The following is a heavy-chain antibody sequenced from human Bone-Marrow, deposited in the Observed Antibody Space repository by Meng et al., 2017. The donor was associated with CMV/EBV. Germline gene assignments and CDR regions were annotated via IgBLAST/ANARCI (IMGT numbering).Heavy chain of an antibody. CDR3: SNDYYESSGYYGGWKGVMMDY. D-gene: IGHD3-22*01. J-gene: IGHJ4*02. V-gene: IGHV3-23*01. Sequence: GESLKISCAASGFTFSSYAMAWVRQAPGKGLEWVSAISGSGGNRYYAGSVKGRFTISRDNSKNTLYLQMNSLRAQDTAVYYCSNDYYESSGYYGGWKGVMMDYWGQGPLVPVSS. CDR1: GFTFSSYA. CDR2: ISGSGGNR.